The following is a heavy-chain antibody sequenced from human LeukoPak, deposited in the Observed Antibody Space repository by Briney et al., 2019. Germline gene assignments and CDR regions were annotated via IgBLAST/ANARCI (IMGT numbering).Heavy chain of an antibody. CDR1: GGTFSKYT. V-gene: IGHV1-69*13. D-gene: IGHD3-10*01. CDR2: ITPLFGTA. Sequence: RASVKVSCKASGGTFSKYTISWVRQRPGQGLEWMGGITPLFGTANYAQKFQGRVTITADESASTAYMELSSLRSEDTAVYYCARVRLLWFGYNWFDPWGQGTLVTVSS. J-gene: IGHJ5*02. CDR3: ARVRLLWFGYNWFDP.